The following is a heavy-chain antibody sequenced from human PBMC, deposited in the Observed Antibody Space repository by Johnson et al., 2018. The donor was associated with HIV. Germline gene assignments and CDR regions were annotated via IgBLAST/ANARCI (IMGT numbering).Heavy chain of an antibody. V-gene: IGHV3-7*01. CDR2: IKQDGSET. Sequence: VQLVESGGGVVRPGGSLRLSCAASGFSFRSYWMSWVRQAPGKGLEWVANIKQDGSETFYADSVKGRFIISRDNARNSVFLQMNSLRAEDTAVYYVSGGAYYYLIWGQGQMVTVSS. CDR3: SGGAYYYLI. J-gene: IGHJ3*01. CDR1: GFSFRSYW. D-gene: IGHD3-22*01.